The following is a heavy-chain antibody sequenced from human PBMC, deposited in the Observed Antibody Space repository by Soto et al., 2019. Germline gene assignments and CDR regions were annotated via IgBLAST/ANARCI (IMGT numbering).Heavy chain of an antibody. CDR1: GFTFSSYA. CDR3: VKPAGTMVRGVIITKYYFDY. V-gene: IGHV3-23*01. Sequence: GGSLRLSCAASGFTFSSYAMSWVRQAPGKGLEWVSAISGSGGSTYYADSVKGRFTISRDNSKNTLYLEVNSLRAVDTAVYYCVKPAGTMVRGVIITKYYFDYWGQGTLVTVSS. CDR2: ISGSGGST. J-gene: IGHJ4*02. D-gene: IGHD3-10*01.